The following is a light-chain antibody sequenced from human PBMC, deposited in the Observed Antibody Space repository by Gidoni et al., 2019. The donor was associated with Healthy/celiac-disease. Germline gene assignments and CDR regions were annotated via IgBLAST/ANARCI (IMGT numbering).Light chain of an antibody. CDR2: AVS. Sequence: QSALTQPRHVTGSPGQSVTISCTGTSSDVGGYNYVSLYQQHPGKAPKLMIYAVSKRPSGVPGRFSGSKSGNTASLTISVLQAGDEADYYCCSYAGSSTWVFGGWTKLTVL. J-gene: IGLJ2*01. CDR1: SSDVGGYNY. V-gene: IGLV2-11*01. CDR3: CSYAGSSTWV.